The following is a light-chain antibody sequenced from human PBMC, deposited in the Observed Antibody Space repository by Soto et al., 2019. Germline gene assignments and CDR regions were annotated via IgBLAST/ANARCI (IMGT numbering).Light chain of an antibody. CDR3: QQCAGTSWT. Sequence: VLTQSPGTLSVSPGERATLSCRASRSVSGNYLAWYQQKLGRPPRLLIYGESSRASGVPDRFTGSGSGTNFTLTIDRLEPEDFAVYYCQQCAGTSWTFGQGTKVDLK. CDR2: GES. CDR1: RSVSGNY. V-gene: IGKV3-20*01. J-gene: IGKJ1*01.